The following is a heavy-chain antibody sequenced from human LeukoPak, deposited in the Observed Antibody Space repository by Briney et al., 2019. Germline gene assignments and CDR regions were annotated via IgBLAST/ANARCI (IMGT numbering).Heavy chain of an antibody. CDR2: MYLDGRT. CDR3: AGLEGRYSTDWFYFFDY. CDR1: GGSISSLNL. Sequence: NPSETLSHTCAVSGGSISSLNLWSWLRQPPGKGLEWVGEMYLDGRTSFHPSVRGRVTIFIDKPKNQLSLQLTSVTAADTAVYYCAGLEGRYSTDWFYFFDYWGQGALVTVSS. D-gene: IGHD6-19*01. J-gene: IGHJ4*02. V-gene: IGHV4-4*02.